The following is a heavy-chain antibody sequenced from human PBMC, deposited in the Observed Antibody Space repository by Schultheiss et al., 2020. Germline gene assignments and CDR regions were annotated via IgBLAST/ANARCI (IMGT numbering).Heavy chain of an antibody. CDR2: IYYSGST. CDR1: GGSISSSSYY. Sequence: SETLSLTCTVSGGSISSSSYYWSWIRQPPGKGLEWIGYIYYSGSTYYNPSLKSRVTISVDTSKNQFSLKLSSVTAADTAVYYCARELPRGGAFDIWGQGTMVIV. J-gene: IGHJ3*02. V-gene: IGHV4-31*03. CDR3: ARELPRGGAFDI. D-gene: IGHD2-15*01.